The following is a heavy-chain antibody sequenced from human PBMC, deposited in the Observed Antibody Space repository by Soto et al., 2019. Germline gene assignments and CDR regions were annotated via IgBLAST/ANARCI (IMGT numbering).Heavy chain of an antibody. J-gene: IGHJ4*02. V-gene: IGHV4-59*08. D-gene: IGHD6-13*01. CDR2: IYYSGST. CDR1: GGSISSYY. Sequence: SETLSLTCTVSGGSISSYYWSWIRQPPGKGLEWIGYIYYSGSTNYNPSLKSRVTISVDTSKNQFSLKLSSVTAADTAVYYCAAGQGAAAGHENDYWGQGTLVTVSS. CDR3: AAGQGAAAGHENDY.